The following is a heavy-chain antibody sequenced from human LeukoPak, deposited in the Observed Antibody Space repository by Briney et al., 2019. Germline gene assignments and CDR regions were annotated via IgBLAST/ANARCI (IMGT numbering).Heavy chain of an antibody. CDR1: GGSISSGGYY. CDR2: IYYSGST. Sequence: SQTLSLTCTVSGGSISSGGYYWRWIRQPPGKGLEWIGYIYYSGSTNNNPSLKSRVSISVDTSRNQFSLKLNSVTVADTAVYYCARGALLDPQFKRVGFDPWGQGALVTVSS. D-gene: IGHD1-1*01. CDR3: ARGALLDPQFKRVGFDP. V-gene: IGHV4-61*08. J-gene: IGHJ5*02.